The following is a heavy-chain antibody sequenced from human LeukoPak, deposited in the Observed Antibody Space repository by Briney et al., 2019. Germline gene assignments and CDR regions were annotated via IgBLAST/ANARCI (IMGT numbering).Heavy chain of an antibody. CDR3: ASWYYYDSSGYYC. J-gene: IGHJ4*02. Sequence: PSEALSLTCTVSGGSIRSSYYYWGWIRQPPGKGLEWIGYIYYSGSTYYNPSLKSRVTISVDTSKNQFSLKLSSVTAADTAVYYCASWYYYDSSGYYCWGQGTLVTVSS. CDR2: IYYSGST. V-gene: IGHV4-30-4*08. D-gene: IGHD3-22*01. CDR1: GGSIRSSYYY.